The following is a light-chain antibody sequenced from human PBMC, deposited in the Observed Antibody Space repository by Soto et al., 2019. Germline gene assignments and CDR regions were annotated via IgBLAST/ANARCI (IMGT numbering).Light chain of an antibody. CDR1: QSISSY. V-gene: IGKV1-39*01. J-gene: IGKJ1*01. CDR2: AAS. CDR3: QQSYNSPQT. Sequence: DLQMTQSPSSLSESVGDRVTITCRASQSISSYLNWYQQKPGKAPKLLIYAASSLQSGVPSRFSGSGSGTDFTLTINSLQPEDFATYSCQQSYNSPQTFGQGTKVDI.